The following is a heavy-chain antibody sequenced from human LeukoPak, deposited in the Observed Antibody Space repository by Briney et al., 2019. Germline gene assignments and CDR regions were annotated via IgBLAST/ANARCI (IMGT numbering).Heavy chain of an antibody. CDR2: INHSGST. V-gene: IGHV4-34*01. J-gene: IGHJ4*02. CDR1: GGSFSGYY. D-gene: IGHD3-10*01. CDR3: ARHRRMVRGVIIKAGYFDY. Sequence: PSETLSLTCAVYGGSFSGYYWSWIRQPPGKGLEWIGEINHSGSTNYNPSLKSRVTISVDTSKNQFSLKLSSVTAADTAVYYCARHRRMVRGVIIKAGYFDYWGQGTLVTVSS.